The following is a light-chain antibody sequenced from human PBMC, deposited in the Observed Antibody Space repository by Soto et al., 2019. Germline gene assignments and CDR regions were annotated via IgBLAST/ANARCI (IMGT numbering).Light chain of an antibody. V-gene: IGLV1-40*01. J-gene: IGLJ3*02. CDR2: DNN. CDR3: QSYDNRLSGWV. Sequence: QSVLTQPPSVSGAPGQRVTISCTGTSSNIGAGYDVHWYQQFPGTAPRLLIYDNNNRPSGVPDRLSGSKSGTSGSLAITGLQAEDEADYYCQSYDNRLSGWVFGGGTKLTVL. CDR1: SSNIGAGYD.